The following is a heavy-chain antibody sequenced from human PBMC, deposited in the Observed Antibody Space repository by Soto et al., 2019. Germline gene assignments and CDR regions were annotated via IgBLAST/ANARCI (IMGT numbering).Heavy chain of an antibody. J-gene: IGHJ4*02. CDR3: ARVVSVRRYLVGGRSEY. V-gene: IGHV4-39*07. CDR2: INHSGST. D-gene: IGHD2-15*01. Sequence: PSETLSLTCTVSGGSISSGGYYWSWIRQHPGKGLEWIGEINHSGSTNYKPSLKSRVTISVDTSKNQFSLKLSSVTAADTAVYYCARVVSVRRYLVGGRSEYWGEGTLVTVSS. CDR1: GGSISSGGYY.